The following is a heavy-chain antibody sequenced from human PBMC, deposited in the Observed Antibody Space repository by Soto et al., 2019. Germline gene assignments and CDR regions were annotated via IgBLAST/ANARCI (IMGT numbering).Heavy chain of an antibody. J-gene: IGHJ4*02. V-gene: IGHV4-39*02. D-gene: IGHD3-10*01. CDR3: ARRGVSGPVDY. Sequence: QLQLQESGPGLVKPSETLSLTCTVSGGSISSSSYYWGWIRQPPGKGLEWIGNIYYSGSAYYNPSLKSRVTISVDMSKNNVSLKLSSVTAADTAVYYCARRGVSGPVDYWGQGTLVTVSS. CDR2: IYYSGSA. CDR1: GGSISSSSYY.